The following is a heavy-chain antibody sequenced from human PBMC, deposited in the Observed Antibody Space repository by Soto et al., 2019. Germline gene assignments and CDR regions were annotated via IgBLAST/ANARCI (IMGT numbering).Heavy chain of an antibody. J-gene: IGHJ5*02. Sequence: SETLSLTCTVSGGSISSSSYYWGWIRQPPGKGLEWIGYIYYSGNTNYNPSLKSRVTISVDTSKNQFSLKLNSVTAADTAVYYCARGRIIGPWGRGALVTVSS. D-gene: IGHD2-15*01. CDR3: ARGRIIGP. CDR1: GGSISSSSYY. CDR2: IYYSGNT. V-gene: IGHV4-61*05.